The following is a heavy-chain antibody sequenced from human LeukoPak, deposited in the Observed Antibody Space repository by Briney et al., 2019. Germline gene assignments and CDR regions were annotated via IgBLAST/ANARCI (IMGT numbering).Heavy chain of an antibody. Sequence: ASVKVSCKASGYTFKSYFMHWVLQAPGQGLEWMGIINPSGGSPTYAQKFQGRVIMTSDTSTNTLYMELSSLRSEDTAVYYCARNWEFYYFDYWGQGTPVSVSS. CDR3: ARNWEFYYFDY. V-gene: IGHV1-46*02. D-gene: IGHD1-26*01. CDR2: INPSGGSP. CDR1: GYTFKSYF. J-gene: IGHJ4*02.